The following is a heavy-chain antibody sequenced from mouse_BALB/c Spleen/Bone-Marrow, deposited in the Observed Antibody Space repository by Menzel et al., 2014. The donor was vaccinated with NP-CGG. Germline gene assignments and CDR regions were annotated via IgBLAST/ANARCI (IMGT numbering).Heavy chain of an antibody. CDR2: IYPGDGDT. CDR3: AGSTAAMDY. J-gene: IGHJ2*01. Sequence: VHLVESGAELVRPGSSVKISCKASGYAFSSYWMNWVKQRPGQGLEWIGQIYPGDGDTNYNGKFKGKATLTADKSSSAAYMQLSSFTSEDSAVYFCAGSTAAMDYWGQGTTLTVSS. CDR1: GYAFSSYW. D-gene: IGHD1-2*01. V-gene: IGHV1-80*01.